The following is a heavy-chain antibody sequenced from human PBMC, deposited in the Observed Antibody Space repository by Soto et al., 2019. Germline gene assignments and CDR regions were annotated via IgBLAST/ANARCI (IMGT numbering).Heavy chain of an antibody. J-gene: IGHJ4*02. CDR1: GAYINTDGRY. V-gene: IGHV4-30-2*01. CDR2: IYHSGST. Sequence: SETLSLTCSVAGAYINTDGRYWAWLRQPPGKGLEWIGYIYHSGSTYYNPSLKSRVTISVDRSKNQFSLKLSSVTAADTAVYYCARVPDYWGQGTLVTVSS. CDR3: ARVPDY.